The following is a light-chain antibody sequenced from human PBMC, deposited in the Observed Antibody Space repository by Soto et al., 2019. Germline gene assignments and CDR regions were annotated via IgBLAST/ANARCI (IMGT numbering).Light chain of an antibody. V-gene: IGLV2-14*01. CDR3: SSYTTSNTVV. J-gene: IGLJ2*01. CDR1: RTDFGGYNY. Sequence: QSALTQPASVSGSPGQSITISCTGTRTDFGGYNYVSWYQQHPGKAPKLIIFGVSNRPSGVSNRFSGYKSGDTASLTISGLQAEDEADYYCSSYTTSNTVVFGGGTKLTVL. CDR2: GVS.